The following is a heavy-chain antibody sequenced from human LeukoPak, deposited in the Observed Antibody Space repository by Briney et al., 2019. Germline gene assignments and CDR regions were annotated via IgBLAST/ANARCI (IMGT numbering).Heavy chain of an antibody. CDR1: GDSVSGSFW. Sequence: PSETLSLTCAVSGDSVSGSFWWSWVRQPPHKGLEWIGEIHHSGSSNYNPSLESRVIISLDGSKNQFSLKLSSVTAADTAVYYCARAFRGIFGVFEAFDIWGQGTMVTVSS. D-gene: IGHD3-3*01. CDR2: IHHSGSS. J-gene: IGHJ3*02. CDR3: ARAFRGIFGVFEAFDI. V-gene: IGHV4-4*02.